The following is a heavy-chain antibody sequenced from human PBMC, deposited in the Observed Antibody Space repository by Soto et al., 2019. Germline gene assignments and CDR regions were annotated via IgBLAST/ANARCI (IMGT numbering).Heavy chain of an antibody. V-gene: IGHV4-59*01. D-gene: IGHD3-9*01. CDR3: ARNRAVLRYFDWLPYYFDY. CDR2: IYYSGST. Sequence: SETLSLTCTVSGGSISSYHWSWIRQPPGKGLEWIGYIYYSGSTNYNPSLKSRVTISVDTSKNQFSLKLSSVTAADTAVYYCARNRAVLRYFDWLPYYFDYWGQGTLVTVSS. J-gene: IGHJ4*02. CDR1: GGSISSYH.